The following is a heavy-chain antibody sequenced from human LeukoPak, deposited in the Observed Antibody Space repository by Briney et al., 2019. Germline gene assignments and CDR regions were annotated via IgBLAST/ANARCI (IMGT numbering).Heavy chain of an antibody. J-gene: IGHJ3*02. CDR3: ARDLIADAFDI. V-gene: IGHV4-59*02. CDR2: IYYSGST. CDR1: GSSVTNYY. D-gene: IGHD6-13*01. Sequence: PSETLSLTCTVSGSSVTNYYWTWIRQPPGKGLEWIGYIYYSGSTNYNPSLKSRVTISVDTSKNQFSLKLSSVTAADTAVYYCARDLIADAFDIWGQGTMVTVSS.